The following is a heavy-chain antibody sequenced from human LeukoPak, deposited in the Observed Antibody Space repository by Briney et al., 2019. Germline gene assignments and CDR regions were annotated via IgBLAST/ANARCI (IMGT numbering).Heavy chain of an antibody. CDR3: ARDLSGSGSIPDWFDP. J-gene: IGHJ5*02. V-gene: IGHV4-59*01. Sequence: PSETLSLTCTVSGGSISSYYWSWIRQPPGKGLEWIGYIYYSGSTNYNPSLKSRVTISVDTSKNQFSLKLSSVTAADTAVYYCARDLSGSGSIPDWFDPWGQGTLVTVSS. D-gene: IGHD3-10*01. CDR2: IYYSGST. CDR1: GGSISSYY.